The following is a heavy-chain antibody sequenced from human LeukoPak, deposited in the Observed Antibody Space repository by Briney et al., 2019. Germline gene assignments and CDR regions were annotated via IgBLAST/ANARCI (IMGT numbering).Heavy chain of an antibody. J-gene: IGHJ4*02. CDR2: IKQDGSGK. V-gene: IGHV3-7*01. CDR1: GFTFSSYW. Sequence: GGSLRLSCAASGFTFSSYWMGWVRQAPGKGLEWVANIKQDGSGKYYVDSVKGRFTNSRINAKNSLYLQMNSLRAEDTAVYYCARGEYSSSSTVDYWGQGTLVTVSA. D-gene: IGHD6-6*01. CDR3: ARGEYSSSSTVDY.